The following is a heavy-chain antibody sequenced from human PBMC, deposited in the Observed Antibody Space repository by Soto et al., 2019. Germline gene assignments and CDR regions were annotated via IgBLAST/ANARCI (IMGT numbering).Heavy chain of an antibody. D-gene: IGHD3-16*01. CDR2: IGTAGDT. J-gene: IGHJ6*02. CDR3: ARWPRSGGAPGGYYGMDV. V-gene: IGHV3-13*01. CDR1: GFTFSSYD. Sequence: GGSLRLSCAASGFTFSSYDMHWVRQATGKGLEWVSAIGTAGDTYYPGSVKGRFTISRENAKNSLYLQMNSLRAGDTAVYYCARWPRSGGAPGGYYGMDVWGQGTTVTVSS.